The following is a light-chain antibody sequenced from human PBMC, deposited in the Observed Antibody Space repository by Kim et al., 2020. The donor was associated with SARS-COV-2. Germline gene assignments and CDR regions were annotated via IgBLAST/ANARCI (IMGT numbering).Light chain of an antibody. Sequence: SSPRDRATLSCRASQSVSSYLAWYQQKPGQAPRLLIYDASNRATGIPARFSGSGSGTDFTLTISSLEPEDFAVYYCQQRSNWPITFGQGTRLEIK. CDR3: QQRSNWPIT. CDR2: DAS. CDR1: QSVSSY. J-gene: IGKJ5*01. V-gene: IGKV3-11*01.